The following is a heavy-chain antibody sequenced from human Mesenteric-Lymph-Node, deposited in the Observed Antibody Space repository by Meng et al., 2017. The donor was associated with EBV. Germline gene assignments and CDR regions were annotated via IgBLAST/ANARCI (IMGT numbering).Heavy chain of an antibody. V-gene: IGHV1-69*17. CDR1: GDSFNNFG. CDR2: ITPVFGIA. J-gene: IGHJ4*02. D-gene: IGHD5-12*01. CDR3: VRDLWLRIGECV. Sequence: QVQLLQSGAEVKKPVSSVKVSCKGSGDSFNNFGISWVRQAPGQGLEWMGDITPVFGIANYAASFQGRVTISADTSTRTTYMDLSSLRSDDTAVYYCVRDLWLRIGECVWGQGTLVTVSS.